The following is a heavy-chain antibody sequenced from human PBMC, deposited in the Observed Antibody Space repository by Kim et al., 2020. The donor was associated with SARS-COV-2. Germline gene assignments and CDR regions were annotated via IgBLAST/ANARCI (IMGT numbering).Heavy chain of an antibody. CDR2: ISYDGNTK. D-gene: IGHD6-13*01. CDR1: GFIFSSYG. J-gene: IGHJ4*02. CDR3: AKAAMSGAAAARGVDY. Sequence: GGSLRLSCAASGFIFSSYGMHWVRQAPGKGLEWVAVISYDGNTKYYGDSVKGRLTISIDNSKNTLFVQMNSLRVDDTAVYYCAKAAMSGAAAARGVDYWGQGTLVTVSS. V-gene: IGHV3-30*19.